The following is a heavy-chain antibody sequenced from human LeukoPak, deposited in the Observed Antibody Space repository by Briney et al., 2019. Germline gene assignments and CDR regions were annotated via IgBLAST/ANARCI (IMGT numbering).Heavy chain of an antibody. J-gene: IGHJ4*02. Sequence: GGSLRLSCAVSGFTLSNYAMSWVRQAPGKGLEWVSAISGTGGSTYYADSVKGRFTISRDNSKNTLYLQMNSLRAEDTAVYYCAKSRRVTGTHYFDYWGQGTLVTVSS. CDR1: GFTLSNYA. V-gene: IGHV3-23*01. D-gene: IGHD1-7*01. CDR2: ISGTGGST. CDR3: AKSRRVTGTHYFDY.